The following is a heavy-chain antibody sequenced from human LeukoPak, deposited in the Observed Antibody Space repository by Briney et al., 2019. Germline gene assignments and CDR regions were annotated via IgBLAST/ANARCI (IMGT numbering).Heavy chain of an antibody. J-gene: IGHJ3*02. CDR2: ISYSGST. CDR3: ARRVAALHAFDI. D-gene: IGHD6-13*01. V-gene: IGHV4-39*01. CDR1: DGSISSSSYY. Sequence: SETLSLTCTASDGSISSSSYYWGWIRQPPGKGLEWIGSISYSGSTYNNPSLKSRVTISVDTSNNQFSLKLSSVTAADTAVYYCARRVAALHAFDIWGQGTMVTVSS.